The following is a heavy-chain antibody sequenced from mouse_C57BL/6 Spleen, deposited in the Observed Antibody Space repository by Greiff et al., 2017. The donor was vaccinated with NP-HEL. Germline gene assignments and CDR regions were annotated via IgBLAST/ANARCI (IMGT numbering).Heavy chain of an antibody. CDR3: ARLSYGSSSLDY. CDR2: INPSTGGT. D-gene: IGHD1-1*01. Sequence: EVQLQQSGPELVKPGASVKISCKASGYSFTGYYMNWVKQSPEKSLEWIGEINPSTGGTTYNQKFKAKATLTVDKSSSTAYMQLKSLTSEDSAVYYCARLSYGSSSLDYWGQGTTLTVSS. V-gene: IGHV1-42*01. CDR1: GYSFTGYY. J-gene: IGHJ2*01.